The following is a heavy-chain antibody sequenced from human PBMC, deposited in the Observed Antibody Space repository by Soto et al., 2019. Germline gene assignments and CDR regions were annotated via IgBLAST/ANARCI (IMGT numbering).Heavy chain of an antibody. V-gene: IGHV3-64*01. CDR1: GFTFSSYA. J-gene: IGHJ4*02. CDR3: ARGPKVVGNYAPFDY. D-gene: IGHD4-4*01. CDR2: ISSNGGST. Sequence: GGSLRLSCAASGFTFSSYAMHWVRQAPGKGLEYVSAISSNGGSTYYANSVKGRFTISRDNSKNTLYLQMGSLRAEDMAVYYCARGPKVVGNYAPFDYWGQGTLVTVSS.